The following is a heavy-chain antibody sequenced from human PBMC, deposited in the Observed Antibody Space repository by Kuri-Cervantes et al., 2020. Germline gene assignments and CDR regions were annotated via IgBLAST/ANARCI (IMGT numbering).Heavy chain of an antibody. D-gene: IGHD6-13*01. V-gene: IGHV1-2*02. CDR2: INPNSGGT. J-gene: IGHJ6*02. CDR1: GYTFTSYA. CDR3: ARVAAAAGIGGMDV. Sequence: ASVKVSCKASGYTFTSYAMHWVRQAPGQGLEWMGWINPNSGGTNYAQKFQGRVTMTRDTSISTAYMELSRLRSDDTAVYYCARVAAAAGIGGMDVWGQGTTVTVSS.